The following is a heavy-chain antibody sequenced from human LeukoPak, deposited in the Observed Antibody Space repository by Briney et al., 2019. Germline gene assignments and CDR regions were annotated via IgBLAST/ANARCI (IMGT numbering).Heavy chain of an antibody. V-gene: IGHV4-61*01. CDR3: ARGVVAAPQTFDY. CDR1: GYSISSGYY. Sequence: SETLSLTCTVSGYSISSGYYWGWIRQPPGKGLQWIGYIYYSGSTNYNPSLKSRVTISVDTSKNQFSLKLTSVTAADTAVYYCARGVVAAPQTFDYWGQGNLVTVSS. J-gene: IGHJ4*02. CDR2: IYYSGST. D-gene: IGHD2-15*01.